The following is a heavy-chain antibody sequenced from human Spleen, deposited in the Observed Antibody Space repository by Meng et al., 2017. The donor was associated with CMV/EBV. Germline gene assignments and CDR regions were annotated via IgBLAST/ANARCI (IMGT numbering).Heavy chain of an antibody. CDR2: IKQSGST. J-gene: IGHJ5*02. D-gene: IGHD2-2*01. Sequence: CTCSPPPPRTRLKWIGKIKQSGSTNYNPALKRRVTRSVDTSKNQFSLKLSSVTAADTAVYHCARDRLGYCSSTSCYLRSRRDNWFDPWGQGTLVTVSS. V-gene: IGHV4-34*01. CDR3: ARDRLGYCSSTSCYLRSRRDNWFDP.